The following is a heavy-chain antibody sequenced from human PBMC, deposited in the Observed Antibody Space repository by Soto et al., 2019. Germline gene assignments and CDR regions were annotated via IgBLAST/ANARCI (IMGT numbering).Heavy chain of an antibody. CDR3: SVHLGQNSDTMDV. CDR2: VTASGGSA. J-gene: IGHJ6*02. V-gene: IGHV3-23*01. CDR1: GFTLDTFV. Sequence: QLLESGGGWGQPGGSLRLSCVASGFTLDTFVMSWVRQVPGKGLEWVSTVTASGGSAFYADSVKGRFTFSRDNSKNKLYLQMSNVEVEDSALYVCSVHLGQNSDTMDVWGRGTTVTVSS.